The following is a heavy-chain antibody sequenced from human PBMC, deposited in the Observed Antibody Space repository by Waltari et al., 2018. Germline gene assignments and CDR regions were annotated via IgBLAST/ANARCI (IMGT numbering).Heavy chain of an antibody. J-gene: IGHJ3*02. CDR1: GFTGGSNY. CDR2: IYSDGTT. D-gene: IGHD2-2*01. V-gene: IGHV3-53*01. CDR3: ARFIVVVPAAMRDDAFDI. Sequence: EVQLVESGGGLTQPGGSLRLSSAAFGFTGGSNYLSWARKAPGKGLEWVSAIYSDGTTYYTDSVKGRFTISRDSSKDTLYLQMNSLRAEDSAVYYCARFIVVVPAAMRDDAFDIWGQGTMVTVSS.